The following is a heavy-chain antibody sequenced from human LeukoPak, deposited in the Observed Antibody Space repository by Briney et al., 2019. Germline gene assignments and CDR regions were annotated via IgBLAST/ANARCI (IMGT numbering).Heavy chain of an antibody. D-gene: IGHD3-10*01. Sequence: GGSLRLSCAASGFTFSRYSMNWVRQAPGKGLEWVSYISSSSSTVYYADSLKGRFTISRDNAKNSLYLQMNSLRDEDTAVYYCAGAQTYYGSGSYLYWGQGTLVTVSP. V-gene: IGHV3-48*02. J-gene: IGHJ4*02. CDR2: ISSSSSTV. CDR3: AGAQTYYGSGSYLY. CDR1: GFTFSRYS.